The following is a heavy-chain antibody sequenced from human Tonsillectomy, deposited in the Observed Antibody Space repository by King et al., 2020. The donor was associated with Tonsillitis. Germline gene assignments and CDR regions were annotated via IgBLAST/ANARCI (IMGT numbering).Heavy chain of an antibody. CDR1: GGSVSSGSYY. V-gene: IGHV4-61*01. CDR2: IYYSGST. D-gene: IGHD2-15*01. Sequence: QLQESGPGLVKPSETLSLTCTVSGGSVSSGSYYWSWIRQPPGKGLEWIGYIYYSGSTNYNPSLKRRVTISVDTSKNQFSLKLSSVTAADTAVYYCARVGCSGGSCYYFDYWGQGTLVTVSS. J-gene: IGHJ4*02. CDR3: ARVGCSGGSCYYFDY.